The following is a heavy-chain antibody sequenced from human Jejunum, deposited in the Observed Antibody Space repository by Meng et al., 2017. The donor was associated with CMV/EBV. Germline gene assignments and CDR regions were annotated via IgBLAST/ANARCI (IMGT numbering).Heavy chain of an antibody. D-gene: IGHD4-17*01. CDR3: TRAYDYGDPNWLDP. J-gene: IGHJ5*02. V-gene: IGHV3-48*03. Sequence: FSVNTNYISWVRQAPGKGLEWVSIIYSDHSGGTAYYADSVEGRFTVSRDNTKNSMYLHMNSLRAEDTAVYYCTRAYDYGDPNWLDPWGQGTQVTVSS. CDR2: IYSDHSGGTA. CDR1: FSVNTNY.